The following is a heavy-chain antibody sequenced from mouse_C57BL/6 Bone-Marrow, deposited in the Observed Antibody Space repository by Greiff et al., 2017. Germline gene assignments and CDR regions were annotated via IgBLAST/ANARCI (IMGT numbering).Heavy chain of an antibody. J-gene: IGHJ3*01. CDR2: IYPGSGST. CDR1: GYTFTSYW. Sequence: QVQLQQPGAELVKPGASVKLSCKASGYTFTSYWITWVKQRPGQGLEWIGDIYPGSGSTNYNEKFKSKATLTVDTSSSTAYMQLSSLTSEDSAVDYGARDYSNYLAWFAYWGQGTLVTVSA. CDR3: ARDYSNYLAWFAY. D-gene: IGHD2-5*01. V-gene: IGHV1-55*01.